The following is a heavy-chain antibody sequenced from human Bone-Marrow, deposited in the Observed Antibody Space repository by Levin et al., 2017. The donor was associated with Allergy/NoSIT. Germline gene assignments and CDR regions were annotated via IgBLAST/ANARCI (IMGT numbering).Heavy chain of an antibody. Sequence: PSQTLSLTCAISGDSVSSTSAAWNWIRQSPSRGLEWLGRTFYRTKWYTDYAVSVKGRISIKSDTFRNQFSLQLNSVTPEDTAVYYCAREDPSGNYYNWFDPWGQGTLVTVSS. CDR1: GDSVSSTSAA. D-gene: IGHD1-26*01. J-gene: IGHJ5*02. V-gene: IGHV6-1*01. CDR2: TFYRTKWYT. CDR3: AREDPSGNYYNWFDP.